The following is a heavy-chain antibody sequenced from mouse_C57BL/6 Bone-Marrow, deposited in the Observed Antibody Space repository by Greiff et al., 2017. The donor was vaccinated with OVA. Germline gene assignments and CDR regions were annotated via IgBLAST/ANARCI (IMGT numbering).Heavy chain of an antibody. V-gene: IGHV5-15*01. CDR1: GFTFSDYG. D-gene: IGHD2-1*01. CDR2: ISNLAYSI. Sequence: EVKLMESGGGLVQPGGSLKLSCAASGFTFSDYGMAWVRQAPRKGPEWVAFISNLAYSIYYADTVTGRFTISRENAENTLYMEMSSLRSEDTAMYYCARRGYGNYAMDYWGQGTSVTVSS. J-gene: IGHJ4*01. CDR3: ARRGYGNYAMDY.